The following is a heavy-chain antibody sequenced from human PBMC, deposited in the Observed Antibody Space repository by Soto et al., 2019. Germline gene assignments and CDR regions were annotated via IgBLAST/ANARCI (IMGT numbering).Heavy chain of an antibody. CDR2: IIPIFGTA. CDR1: GGTFSSYA. V-gene: IGHV1-69*06. Sequence: QVQLVQSGAEVKKPGSSVKVSCKASGGTFSSYAISWVRQAPGQGLEWMGGIIPIFGTANYAQKFQGRVTMTTDTSTSTAYMELRSLRSDDTAVYYCARDGGSYEDWFDPWGQGTLVTVSS. CDR3: ARDGGSYEDWFDP. D-gene: IGHD1-26*01. J-gene: IGHJ5*02.